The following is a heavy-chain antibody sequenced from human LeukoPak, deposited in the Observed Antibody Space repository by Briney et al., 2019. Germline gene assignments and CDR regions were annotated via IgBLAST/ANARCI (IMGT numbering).Heavy chain of an antibody. Sequence: GGSLRLSCAASGFTFSSYAMTWVRQAPGKGLEWVSTISSSGGSTYYADSVKGRFTISRDNAKNSLYLQMNSLRAEDTALYYCAKGISYGSGSYPYYFDYWGQGTLVTVSS. CDR3: AKGISYGSGSYPYYFDY. V-gene: IGHV3-23*01. D-gene: IGHD3-10*01. CDR1: GFTFSSYA. J-gene: IGHJ4*02. CDR2: ISSSGGST.